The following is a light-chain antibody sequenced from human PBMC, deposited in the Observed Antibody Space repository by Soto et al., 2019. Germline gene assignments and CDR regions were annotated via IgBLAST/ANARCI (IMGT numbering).Light chain of an antibody. CDR3: AAWDDSLNGVV. V-gene: IGLV1-44*01. CDR2: SNN. CDR1: SSNIGSNT. Sequence: QSVLTRPPSASGTPGQRVTISCSGSSSNIGSNTVNWYQQLPGTAPKLLIYSNNQRPSGVPDRFSGYKSGTSASLAISGLQSEDEADYYCAAWDDSLNGVVFGGGTKLTVL. J-gene: IGLJ2*01.